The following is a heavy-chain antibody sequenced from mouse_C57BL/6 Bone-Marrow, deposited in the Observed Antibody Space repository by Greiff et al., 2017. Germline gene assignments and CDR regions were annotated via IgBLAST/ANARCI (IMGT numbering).Heavy chain of an antibody. D-gene: IGHD2-2*01. V-gene: IGHV1-64*01. J-gene: IGHJ3*01. CDR3: ARGSMVTRAWFAH. Sequence: VKLQQPGAELVKPGASVKLSCKASGYTFTSYWMHWVKQRPGQGLEWIGMIHPNSGSTNYNEKFKSKATLTVDKSSSTAYMQLSSLTSEDSAVYYCARGSMVTRAWFAHWGQGTLVTVSA. CDR2: IHPNSGST. CDR1: GYTFTSYW.